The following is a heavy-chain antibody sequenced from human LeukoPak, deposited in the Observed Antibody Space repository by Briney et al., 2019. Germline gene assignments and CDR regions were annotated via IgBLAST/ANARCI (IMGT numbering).Heavy chain of an antibody. Sequence: GGSLRLSCAASGFTFSSYSMNWVRQAPGKGLEWVSSISSSSSYIYYADSVKGRFTISRDNAENSLYLQMNSLRAEETAVYYCARDLGVAALDNWGQGTLVTVSS. V-gene: IGHV3-21*01. CDR2: ISSSSSYI. CDR3: ARDLGVAALDN. CDR1: GFTFSSYS. D-gene: IGHD6-19*01. J-gene: IGHJ4*02.